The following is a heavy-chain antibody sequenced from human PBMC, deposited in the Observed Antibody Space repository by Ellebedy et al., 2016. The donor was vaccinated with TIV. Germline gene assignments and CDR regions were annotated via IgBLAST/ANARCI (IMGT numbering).Heavy chain of an antibody. V-gene: IGHV3-23*01. Sequence: GGSLRLSCAASGFSVSTTYMKWVRQAPGKGLEWVSAISGSGGSTYYADPVKGRFTIPRDNSKNTLYLQMNSLRAEDTAVYYCAKNSSGWPYFDYWGQGTLVTVSS. D-gene: IGHD6-19*01. CDR1: GFSVSTTY. CDR2: ISGSGGST. CDR3: AKNSSGWPYFDY. J-gene: IGHJ4*02.